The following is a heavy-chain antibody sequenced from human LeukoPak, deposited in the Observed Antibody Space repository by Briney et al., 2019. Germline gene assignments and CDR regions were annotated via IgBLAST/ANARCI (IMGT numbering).Heavy chain of an antibody. CDR2: ISSSGSTI. CDR1: GFTFSDYY. Sequence: GGSLRLSCAASGFTFSDYYMSWIRQAPGKGLEWVSYISSSGSTIYYADSVKGRFTISRDNSKNTLYLQMNSLRAEDTAVYYCAKDDAGDLTRHDYWGQGTLVTVSS. V-gene: IGHV3-11*01. D-gene: IGHD7-27*01. J-gene: IGHJ4*02. CDR3: AKDDAGDLTRHDY.